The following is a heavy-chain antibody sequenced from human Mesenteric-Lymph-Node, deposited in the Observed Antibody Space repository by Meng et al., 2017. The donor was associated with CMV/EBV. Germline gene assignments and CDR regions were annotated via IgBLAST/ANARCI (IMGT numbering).Heavy chain of an antibody. J-gene: IGHJ6*02. CDR2: ISSSSDQI. CDR3: ARGQTGRYYDFWSGYSAQYYYYYYGMDV. Sequence: GESLKISCAASGFTFSSYNMNWVRQAPGKGLEWVSSISSSSDQIKYADSVRGRFTISRDNAKNSLYLQMHSLRGEDTAVYYCARGQTGRYYDFWSGYSAQYYYYYYGMDVWGQGTTVTVSS. V-gene: IGHV3-21*01. D-gene: IGHD3-3*01. CDR1: GFTFSSYN.